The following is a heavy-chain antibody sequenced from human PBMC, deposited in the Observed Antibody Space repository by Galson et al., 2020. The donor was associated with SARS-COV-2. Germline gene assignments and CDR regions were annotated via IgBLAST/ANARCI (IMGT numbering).Heavy chain of an antibody. D-gene: IGHD3-16*02. CDR1: GFTFSSYS. Sequence: GGSLRLSCEVSGFTFSSYSMNWVRQAPGKGLEWVSSISSSSDYIYYADSLKGRFTISRDNGKNSLSLQMNSLRAEDTAVYYCTRDASLAMFGMDVWGQGTTVTVSS. V-gene: IGHV3-21*01. CDR3: TRDASLAMFGMDV. J-gene: IGHJ6*02. CDR2: ISSSSDYI.